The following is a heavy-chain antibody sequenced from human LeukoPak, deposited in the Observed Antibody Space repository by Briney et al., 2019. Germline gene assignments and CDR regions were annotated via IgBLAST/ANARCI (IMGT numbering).Heavy chain of an antibody. Sequence: VSVKVSCKVSGYTLTELSMHWVRQAPGKGLEWMGGFDPEDGETIYAQKFQGRVTMTEDTSTDTAYMELSSLRSEDTAVYYCATIGYGSGSYYYYGMDVWGQGTTVTVSS. CDR3: ATIGYGSGSYYYYGMDV. J-gene: IGHJ6*02. V-gene: IGHV1-24*01. CDR2: FDPEDGET. CDR1: GYTLTELS. D-gene: IGHD3-10*01.